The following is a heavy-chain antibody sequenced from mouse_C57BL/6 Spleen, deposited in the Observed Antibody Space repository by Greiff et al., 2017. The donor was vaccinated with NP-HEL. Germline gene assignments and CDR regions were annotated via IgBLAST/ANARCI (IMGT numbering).Heavy chain of an antibody. Sequence: VKLQESDAELVKPGASVKISCKVSGYTFTDHTIHWMKQRPEQGLEWIGYIYPRDGSTKYNEKFKGKATLTADKSSSKAYMQLNSLTTEDSAVYFCARGHYYGSSYEAWFAYWGQGTLVTVSA. CDR3: ARGHYYGSSYEAWFAY. CDR1: GYTFTDHT. V-gene: IGHV1-78*01. D-gene: IGHD1-1*01. J-gene: IGHJ3*01. CDR2: IYPRDGST.